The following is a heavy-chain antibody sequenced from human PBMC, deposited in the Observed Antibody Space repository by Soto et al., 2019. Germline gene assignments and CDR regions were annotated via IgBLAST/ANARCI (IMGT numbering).Heavy chain of an antibody. D-gene: IGHD3-10*01. CDR1: GFTFSPFW. Sequence: GGSLRLSCAASGFTFSPFWMHWVRQAPGKGLVWLSHINSDGSTIVYADSVKGRFTISRDNAKNTLYLQMNSLRVEDTAVYYWVRDRGPPDSFALWGQGTVVTVSS. J-gene: IGHJ3*01. CDR3: VRDRGPPDSFAL. V-gene: IGHV3-74*01. CDR2: INSDGSTI.